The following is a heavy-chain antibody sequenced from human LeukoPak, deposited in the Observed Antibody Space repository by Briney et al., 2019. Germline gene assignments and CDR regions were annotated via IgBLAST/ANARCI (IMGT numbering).Heavy chain of an antibody. J-gene: IGHJ4*02. CDR3: LRGLGKAY. CDR1: GFTFSVYA. D-gene: IGHD7-27*01. CDR2: IWYDGSNK. Sequence: GGSLRLSCSASGFTFSVYAIHWVRQAPGKGLEWVAVIWYDGSNKYYADSVKGRFTISRDNAENSLTLQMNSLRAEDTAVYYCLRGLGKAYWGQGTLVTVSS. V-gene: IGHV3-33*08.